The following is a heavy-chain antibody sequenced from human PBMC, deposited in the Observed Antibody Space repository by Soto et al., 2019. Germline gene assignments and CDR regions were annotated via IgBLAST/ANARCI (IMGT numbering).Heavy chain of an antibody. CDR2: IITIFGTA. D-gene: IGHD6-13*01. J-gene: IGHJ6*02. CDR3: AREAAAAGITPYYYYYGMDV. Sequence: QVQLVQSGAEVKKPGSSVKVSCKASGGTFSSYAISWVRQAPGQGLEWMGGIITIFGTANYAQKFQGRVTNTTDKSTSTAYMELSSLRSENTAVYYCAREAAAAGITPYYYYYGMDVWGQGTTVTVSS. CDR1: GGTFSSYA. V-gene: IGHV1-69*06.